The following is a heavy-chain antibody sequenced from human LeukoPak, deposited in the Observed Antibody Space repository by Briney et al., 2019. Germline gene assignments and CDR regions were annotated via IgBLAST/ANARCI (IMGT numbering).Heavy chain of an antibody. D-gene: IGHD3-10*01. V-gene: IGHV4-30-4*01. Sequence: SQTLPLTCTVSGGSIGSGDYYWSWIRQPPGKGLEWIGYIYYSGSTYYNPSLKSRVTISVDTSKNQFSLKLSSVTAADTAVYYCTRTAPRKMITMVRGVQEDYWGQGTLVTVSS. CDR3: TRTAPRKMITMVRGVQEDY. CDR1: GGSIGSGDYY. J-gene: IGHJ4*02. CDR2: IYYSGST.